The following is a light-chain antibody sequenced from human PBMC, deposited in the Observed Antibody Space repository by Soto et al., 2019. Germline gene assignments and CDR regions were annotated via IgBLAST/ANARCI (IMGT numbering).Light chain of an antibody. CDR2: DVT. J-gene: IGLJ1*01. Sequence: QSALTQPPSASGSPGQSVTISCTGTSSDVGGYNYVSWHQQHPGKAPKLIIYDVTKRPSGVPDRFSGSKSGYTASLTVSGLPAEDEADYYCSSFAGGNIYVFGTGTKVTVL. CDR1: SSDVGGYNY. CDR3: SSFAGGNIYV. V-gene: IGLV2-8*01.